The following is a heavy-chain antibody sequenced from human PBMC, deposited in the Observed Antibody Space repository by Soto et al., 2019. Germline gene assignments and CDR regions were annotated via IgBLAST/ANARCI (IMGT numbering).Heavy chain of an antibody. D-gene: IGHD2-8*02. CDR1: GFTVSTYG. V-gene: IGHV3-30*03. Sequence: QVQLVESGGGVVQPGRSLRLSCAVSGFTVSTYGMHWVRQAPGKGLEWVAVISRDGGTKYYADSVKGRFTISRDNSRNTLFLKMNSLRSDDMAVYYCTGEVASGYWGQGTLVTVSS. CDR2: ISRDGGTK. J-gene: IGHJ4*02. CDR3: TGEVASGY.